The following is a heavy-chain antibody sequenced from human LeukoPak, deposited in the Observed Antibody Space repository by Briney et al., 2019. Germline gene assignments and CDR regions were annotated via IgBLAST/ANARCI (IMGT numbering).Heavy chain of an antibody. J-gene: IGHJ4*02. V-gene: IGHV1-18*03. CDR2: ISGYTGKT. Sequence: ASVKVSCKASGYTFTIYGISWVRQAPGQGLEWMGWISGYTGKTNSAQILQGRVTMTTDTPTSTAYMELRSLIYYGMAVYYCAREPGDSGGPYDFYYWGQVTLVTVSS. CDR3: AREPGDSGGPYDFYY. CDR1: GYTFTIYG. D-gene: IGHD4-23*01.